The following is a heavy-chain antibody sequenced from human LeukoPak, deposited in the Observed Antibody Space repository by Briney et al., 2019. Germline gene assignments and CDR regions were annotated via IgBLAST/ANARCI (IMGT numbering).Heavy chain of an antibody. CDR3: ARGNGRITIFGEWLLVAFDI. Sequence: SVKVSCKASGGTFSSYAISWVRQAPGQRLEWMGGIIPIFGTANYAQKFQGRVTITTDESTSTAYMELSSLRSEDTAVYYCARGNGRITIFGEWLLVAFDIWGRGTMVTVSS. V-gene: IGHV1-69*05. J-gene: IGHJ3*02. D-gene: IGHD3-3*01. CDR1: GGTFSSYA. CDR2: IIPIFGTA.